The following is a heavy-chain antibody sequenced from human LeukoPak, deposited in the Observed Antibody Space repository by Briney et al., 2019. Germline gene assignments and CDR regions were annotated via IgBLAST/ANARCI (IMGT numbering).Heavy chain of an antibody. V-gene: IGHV4-34*01. Sequence: GTLRLSCAASGFTFSNYGMSWIRQPPGKGLEWIGEINHSGSTNYNPSLKSRVTISVDTSKNQFSLKLSSVTAADTAVYYCARRTLTFRFDPWGQGTLVTVSS. CDR2: INHSGST. D-gene: IGHD2/OR15-2a*01. CDR3: ARRTLTFRFDP. CDR1: GFTFSNYG. J-gene: IGHJ5*02.